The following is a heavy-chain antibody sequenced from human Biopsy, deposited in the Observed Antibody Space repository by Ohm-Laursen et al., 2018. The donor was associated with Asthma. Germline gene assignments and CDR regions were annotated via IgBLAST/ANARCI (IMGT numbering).Heavy chain of an antibody. CDR1: GFAVSRDH. V-gene: IGHV3-53*01. Sequence: SLRLSCSASGFAVSRDHMFWVRQAPGKGLEWVSVIYSGGTSHTADSVRGRFTVSRDYSKNTLYPQMHSLRAEDTAVYYCARGGSSNWSHYYFDYWGQGTLVTVSS. CDR2: IYSGGTS. J-gene: IGHJ4*02. D-gene: IGHD2-2*01. CDR3: ARGGSSNWSHYYFDY.